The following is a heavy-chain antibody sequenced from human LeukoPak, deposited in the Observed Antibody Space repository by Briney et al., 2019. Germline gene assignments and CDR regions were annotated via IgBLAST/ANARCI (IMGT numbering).Heavy chain of an antibody. J-gene: IGHJ4*02. CDR3: ARASGPGIAAGLGY. CDR2: IYTSGST. Sequence: PSETLSLTCTVSGGSISSGSYYWSWIRQPAGKGLEWIGRIYTSGSTHYNPSLKSRVTISVDTSKNQFSLKLSSVTAADTAVYYCARASGPGIAAGLGYWGQGTLVTVSS. D-gene: IGHD6-13*01. V-gene: IGHV4-61*02. CDR1: GGSISSGSYY.